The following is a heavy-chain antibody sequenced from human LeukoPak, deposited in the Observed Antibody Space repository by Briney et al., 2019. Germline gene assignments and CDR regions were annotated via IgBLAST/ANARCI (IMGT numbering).Heavy chain of an antibody. Sequence: GGSLRLSCAASGFTFSSYAMTWVRQAPGKGLEWVSYISDSSGYKNYADSLKGRFTISRDNAKNSVYLQMNSLSAEDTAVYYRARQGLYDSSDFWTFQHWGQGTLVTVS. V-gene: IGHV3-21*05. CDR1: GFTFSSYA. CDR2: ISDSSGYK. D-gene: IGHD3/OR15-3a*01. J-gene: IGHJ1*01. CDR3: ARQGLYDSSDFWTFQH.